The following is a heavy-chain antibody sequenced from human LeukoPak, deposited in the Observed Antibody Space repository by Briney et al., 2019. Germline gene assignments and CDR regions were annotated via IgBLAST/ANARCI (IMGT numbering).Heavy chain of an antibody. V-gene: IGHV3-21*01. CDR1: GFTFSSYS. Sequence: GGSLRLSCAASGFTFSSYSMNWVRQAPGKGLEWVSSISSSSSYIYYADSVKGRFTISRDNSKNTLYLQMNSLRAEDTAVYYCAKEARTYYDFWSGLAFDYWGQGTLVTVSS. J-gene: IGHJ4*02. CDR3: AKEARTYYDFWSGLAFDY. D-gene: IGHD3-3*01. CDR2: ISSSSSYI.